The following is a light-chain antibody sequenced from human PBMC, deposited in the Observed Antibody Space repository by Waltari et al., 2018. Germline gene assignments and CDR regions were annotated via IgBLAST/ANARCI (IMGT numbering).Light chain of an antibody. J-gene: IGLJ2*01. CDR1: SSNIGSNS. CDR3: EAWDDSLNGPV. V-gene: IGLV1-44*01. Sequence: QSVLTQPPSASGTPGQRVTIFCSGRSSNIGSNSVNWYQQLPGTAPKLLMYGNDQRPSGVPDRFSCSKSGTSASLSISGLQSEDDADYYCEAWDDSLNGPVFGGGTKLTVL. CDR2: GND.